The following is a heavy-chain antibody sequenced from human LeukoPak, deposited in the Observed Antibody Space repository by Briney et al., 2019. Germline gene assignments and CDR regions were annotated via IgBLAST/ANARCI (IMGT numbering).Heavy chain of an antibody. CDR2: IKRDGSEK. J-gene: IGHJ1*01. CDR1: GFTFSSYW. V-gene: IGHV3-7*01. CDR3: ARWSLNSSGYKSREYFQH. D-gene: IGHD6-19*01. Sequence: GGSLRLSCAASGFTFSSYWMSWVRQAPGKGLEWVANIKRDGSEKYYVDSVKGRFTISRDNAKNSVHLQMNSLRAEDTAVYYCARWSLNSSGYKSREYFQHWGQGTLVTVSS.